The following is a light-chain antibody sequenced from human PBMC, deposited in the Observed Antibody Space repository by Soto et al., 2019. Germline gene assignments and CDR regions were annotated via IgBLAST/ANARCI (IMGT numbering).Light chain of an antibody. V-gene: IGLV2-14*01. CDR3: SSYTTSSTLLYV. CDR2: EVS. CDR1: SSDVGGYNS. J-gene: IGLJ1*01. Sequence: QSVLTQPASVSGSPGQSITISCTGTSSDVGGYNSASWYQQHPGKAPKLMIYEVSNRPSGVSNRFSGSKSGNTASLTISGRQAEDEADYYCSSYTTSSTLLYVFGTGTKLTVL.